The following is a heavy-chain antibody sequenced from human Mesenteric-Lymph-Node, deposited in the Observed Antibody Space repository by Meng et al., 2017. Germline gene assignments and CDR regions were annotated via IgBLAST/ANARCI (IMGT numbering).Heavy chain of an antibody. J-gene: IGHJ4*02. CDR1: GFTFNSYG. D-gene: IGHD3-10*01. CDR3: ARDDDLSGNNLDY. V-gene: IGHV3-33*08. Sequence: QGQLVESGGGLVRPGRSLGLSCAASGFTFNSYGMHWVRQAPGKGLEWVGLIYSDGSKTHHADSSRFTISRDNSKNTLYLQVNSLRVEDTAMYYCARDDDLSGNNLDYWGQGTLVTVSS. CDR2: IYSDGSKT.